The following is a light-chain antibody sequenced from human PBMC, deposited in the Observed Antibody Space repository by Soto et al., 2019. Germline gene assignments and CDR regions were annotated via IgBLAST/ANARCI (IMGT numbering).Light chain of an antibody. V-gene: IGKV3-11*01. CDR1: QSVSTY. CDR3: QQSSNWKGT. J-gene: IGKJ1*01. CDR2: DAS. Sequence: EIWMTQYPATLSVSPGERATLSWRASQSVSTYLDWYQQKAGRPPRLLIYDASKRAPGIPARLSGSGSGTDLTLTISSVENEDFEVYYCQQSSNWKGTFGRGTKVDI.